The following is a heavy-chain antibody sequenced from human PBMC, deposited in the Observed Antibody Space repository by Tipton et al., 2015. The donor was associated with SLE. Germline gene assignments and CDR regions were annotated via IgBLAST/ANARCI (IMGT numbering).Heavy chain of an antibody. D-gene: IGHD4-17*01. CDR1: GGSFSGYY. CDR2: IYYSGST. Sequence: TLSLTCAVYGGSFSGYYWSWIRQPPGKGLEWIGYIYYSGSTNYNPSLKSRVTISVDTSKNQFSLKLSSVTAADTAVYYCARGGYGDQGNYFDYWGQGTLVTVSS. V-gene: IGHV4-59*12. J-gene: IGHJ4*02. CDR3: ARGGYGDQGNYFDY.